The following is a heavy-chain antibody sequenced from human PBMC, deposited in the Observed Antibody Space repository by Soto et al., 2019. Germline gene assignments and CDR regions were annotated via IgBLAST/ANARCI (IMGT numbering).Heavy chain of an antibody. Sequence: QVQLVQSGAEVKKPGSSVTVSCKASGGTFSSYAISWVRQAPGQGLEWMGGIIPSFGTANYAQKCQGRVTITADKSTSTAYMDLSSLRSEDTAVYYCARLSPLEGYSSSIYWFDPWGQGTLVTVSS. CDR1: GGTFSSYA. CDR2: IIPSFGTA. V-gene: IGHV1-69*06. D-gene: IGHD6-6*01. CDR3: ARLSPLEGYSSSIYWFDP. J-gene: IGHJ5*02.